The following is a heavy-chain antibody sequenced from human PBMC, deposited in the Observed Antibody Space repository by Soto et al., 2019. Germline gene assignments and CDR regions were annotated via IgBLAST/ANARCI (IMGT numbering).Heavy chain of an antibody. CDR1: AFSFSNYW. V-gene: IGHV3-7*03. CDR2: IKKDGSET. D-gene: IGHD1-1*01. CDR3: ARGGMEFVRVFEY. Sequence: EVQLVESGGGLVQPGGSLRLSCAASAFSFSNYWMSWVRQAPGKGPEWVANIKKDGSETYYAASVKGRFTISRDNAKNSLYLQMNSLRAEDTALYYCARGGMEFVRVFEYWGQGSLVTVSS. J-gene: IGHJ4*02.